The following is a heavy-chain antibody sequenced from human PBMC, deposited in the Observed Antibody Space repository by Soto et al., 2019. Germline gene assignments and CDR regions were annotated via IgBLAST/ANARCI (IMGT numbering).Heavy chain of an antibody. CDR2: ISAYNGNT. D-gene: IGHD6-19*01. J-gene: IGHJ4*02. V-gene: IGHV1-18*01. CDR1: GYTFTSYG. Sequence: GASVKVSSKASGYTFTSYGCSWVRQAPGQELEGMGWISAYNGNTDYAQKLQGRVTMTTDTSTSTAYTELRSPRSDDTAVYYCARDLLRHSSGWYSPDYWGQGTLVTVSS. CDR3: ARDLLRHSSGWYSPDY.